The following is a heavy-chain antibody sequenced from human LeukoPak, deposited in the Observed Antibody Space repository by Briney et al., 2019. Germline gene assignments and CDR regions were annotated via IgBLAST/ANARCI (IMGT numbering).Heavy chain of an antibody. CDR2: ISSSSSYI. CDR3: AKRVSDYYEGWYFDL. V-gene: IGHV3-21*04. Sequence: GGSLRLSCAASGFTFSSYSMNWVRQAPGKGLEWVSSISSSSSYIYYADSVKGRFTISRDNAKNSLYLQMNSLRAEDTALYYCAKRVSDYYEGWYFDLWGRGTLVTVSS. CDR1: GFTFSSYS. D-gene: IGHD3-22*01. J-gene: IGHJ2*01.